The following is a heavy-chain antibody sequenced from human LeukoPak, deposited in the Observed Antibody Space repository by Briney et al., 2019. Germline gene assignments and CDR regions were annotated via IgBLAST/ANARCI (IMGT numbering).Heavy chain of an antibody. J-gene: IGHJ4*02. D-gene: IGHD4-17*01. CDR2: ISSSSSYI. Sequence: SGGSLRLSCAASGFTFSSYSMNWVRQAPGRGLEWVSSISSSSSYIYYADSVKGRFTISRDNAKNSLYLQMNSLRAEDTAVYYCARMMTTVTTFDYWGQGTLVTVSS. CDR1: GFTFSSYS. V-gene: IGHV3-21*01. CDR3: ARMMTTVTTFDY.